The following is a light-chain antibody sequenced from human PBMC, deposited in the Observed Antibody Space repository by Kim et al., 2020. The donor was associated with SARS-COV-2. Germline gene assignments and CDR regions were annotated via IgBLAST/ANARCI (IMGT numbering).Light chain of an antibody. Sequence: GQMVTIACSGSSSTNGSNTVNWDQQLPGTAPRLLIYGNNQRPSGVPDRFSGSKSGTSASLASSGLQTEDEAHYYCAAWDDSLNGVVFGGGTKVTVL. CDR3: AAWDDSLNGVV. V-gene: IGLV1-44*01. J-gene: IGLJ2*01. CDR2: GNN. CDR1: SSTNGSNT.